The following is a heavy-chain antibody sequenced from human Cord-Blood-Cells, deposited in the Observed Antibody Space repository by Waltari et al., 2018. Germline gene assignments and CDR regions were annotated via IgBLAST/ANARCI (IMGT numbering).Heavy chain of an antibody. CDR3: AKAGGGYCSGGSCYEAYYYYYYGMDV. J-gene: IGHJ6*02. CDR1: GFTFDDYA. CDR2: LSWNSGSM. D-gene: IGHD2-15*01. Sequence: GGGLVQPGRSLRLSCAASGFTFDDYAMHWVRQAPGKGLEWVSGLSWNSGSMGYADSVKGRFTISRDNAKNSLYLKMNSMRAADTALYYCAKAGGGYCSGGSCYEAYYYYYYGMDVWGQGTTVTVSS. V-gene: IGHV3-9*01.